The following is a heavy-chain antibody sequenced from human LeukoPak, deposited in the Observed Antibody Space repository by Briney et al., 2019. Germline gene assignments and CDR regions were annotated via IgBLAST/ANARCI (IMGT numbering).Heavy chain of an antibody. CDR3: ARHSDVIGAI. D-gene: IGHD3-10*01. CDR2: IYPRDSDT. Sequence: GESLKISCKASGYSFTHQWIGWVRQMSGRGLEWVGIIYPRDSDTIYSPSFQGHVTISADTSINTAYLEWSSLEASDTAIYYCARHSDVIGAIWGQGTLVTVSS. V-gene: IGHV5-51*01. CDR1: GYSFTHQW. J-gene: IGHJ4*02.